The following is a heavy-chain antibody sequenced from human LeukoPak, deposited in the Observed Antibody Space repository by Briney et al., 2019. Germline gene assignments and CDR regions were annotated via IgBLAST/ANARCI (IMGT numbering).Heavy chain of an antibody. CDR2: INHSGST. J-gene: IGHJ6*02. V-gene: IGHV4-34*01. Sequence: SETLSLTCAVYGGSFSGYYWSWIRQPPGKGLEWIGEINHSGSTNYNPSLKSRVTISVDTSKNQFSLKLSSVTAADTAVYYRARGGGYYNHYYGMDVWGQGTTVTVSS. CDR1: GGSFSGYY. D-gene: IGHD3-9*01. CDR3: ARGGGYYNHYYGMDV.